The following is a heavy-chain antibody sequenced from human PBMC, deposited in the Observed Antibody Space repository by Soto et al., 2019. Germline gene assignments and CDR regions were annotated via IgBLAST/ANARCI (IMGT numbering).Heavy chain of an antibody. V-gene: IGHV3-23*01. Sequence: PGGSLRLSCAASGFTFSTYGMSWVRQAPGKGLEWVSAISYGGGTTYYADSVKGRFTSSRDNSKNTLYLQMNSLRAEDTAVYYCAQDFVNAEVDYWGKGTLVTVPS. CDR1: GFTFSTYG. J-gene: IGHJ4*02. CDR2: ISYGGGTT. CDR3: AQDFVNAEVDY.